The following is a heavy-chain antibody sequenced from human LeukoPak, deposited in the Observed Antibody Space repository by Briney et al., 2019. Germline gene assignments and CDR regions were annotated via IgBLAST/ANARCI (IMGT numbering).Heavy chain of an antibody. Sequence: PSETLSLTCTVSGGSISSYYWSWIRQPPGKGLEWIGYIYYSGSTNYNPSLKSRVTISVDTSKNQFSLKLSSVTAADTAVYYCARDKERYYGSGSYLDYYYYGMDVWGQGTTVTVSS. J-gene: IGHJ6*02. CDR3: ARDKERYYGSGSYLDYYYYGMDV. CDR2: IYYSGST. V-gene: IGHV4-59*01. CDR1: GGSISSYY. D-gene: IGHD3-10*01.